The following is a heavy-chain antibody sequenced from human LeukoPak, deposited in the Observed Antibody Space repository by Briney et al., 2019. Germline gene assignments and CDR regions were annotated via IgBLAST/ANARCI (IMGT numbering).Heavy chain of an antibody. CDR3: TTPYYYDSSGSST. D-gene: IGHD3-22*01. J-gene: IGHJ5*02. CDR1: GYTLTDLS. V-gene: IGHV1-24*01. CDR2: FDPEDGET. Sequence: ASAKVSCKVSGYTLTDLSMHWVRQAPGKGLEWMGGFDPEDGETIYAQKFQGRVTMTKDTSTDTAYMELSSLRSEDTAVYYCTTPYYYDSSGSSTWGQGTLVTVSS.